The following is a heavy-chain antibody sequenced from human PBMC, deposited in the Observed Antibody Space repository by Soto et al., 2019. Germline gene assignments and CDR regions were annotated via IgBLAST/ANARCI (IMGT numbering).Heavy chain of an antibody. V-gene: IGHV4-34*01. CDR3: ARGTPRYCSSTSCYPPACRAARPRVFDY. CDR2: INHSGST. CDR1: GGSFSGYY. Sequence: PSETLSLTCAVYGGSFSGYYWSWIRQPPGKGLEWIGEINHSGSTNYNPSLKSRVTISVDTSTDQFSLTLSPVTAADTAAYYCARGTPRYCSSTSCYPPACRAARPRVFDYWGQGTLVTVSS. D-gene: IGHD2-2*01. J-gene: IGHJ4*02.